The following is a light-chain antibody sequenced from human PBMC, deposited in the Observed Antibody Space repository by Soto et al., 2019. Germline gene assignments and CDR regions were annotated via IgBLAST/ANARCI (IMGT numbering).Light chain of an antibody. CDR2: AGS. V-gene: IGKV3D-15*01. CDR1: QSISIN. J-gene: IGKJ1*01. CDR3: QQFRNWPWT. Sequence: EIVLTQSPGTLSVSPGDRVPLSCRASQSISINLAWYQHKPGQAPRLLIHAGSTRATGIPARISGSGSGTEFTLTISSLQSEDFAVYYCQQFRNWPWTFGQGTKVDIK.